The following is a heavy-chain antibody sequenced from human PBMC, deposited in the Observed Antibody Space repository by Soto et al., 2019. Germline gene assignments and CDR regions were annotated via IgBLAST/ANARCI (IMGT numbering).Heavy chain of an antibody. V-gene: IGHV1-69*01. J-gene: IGHJ4*02. D-gene: IGHD2-2*02. CDR3: ATHIVVVPAAILETGYSSGWYYGEVHFDY. CDR2: IIPIFGTA. CDR1: GGNFSSYA. Sequence: QVQLVQSGAEVKKPGSSVKVSCKASGGNFSSYAISWVRQAPGQGLEWMGGIIPIFGTANYAQKFQGRVTITADESTSTAYMEWSSLRSEDTAVYYCATHIVVVPAAILETGYSSGWYYGEVHFDYWGQGTLVTVSS.